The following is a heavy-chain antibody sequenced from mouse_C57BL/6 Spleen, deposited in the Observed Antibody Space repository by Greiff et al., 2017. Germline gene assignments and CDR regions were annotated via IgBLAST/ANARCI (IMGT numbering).Heavy chain of an antibody. D-gene: IGHD1-1*01. CDR3: TTFITTVGWYFDV. Sequence: QVQLQHSGAELVRPGASVTLSCKASGYTFTDYEMHWVKQTPVHGLEWIGAIDPETGGTAYNQKFKGKAILTADKSSSTAYMELRSLTSEDSAVYYCTTFITTVGWYFDVWGTGTTVTVSS. CDR2: IDPETGGT. V-gene: IGHV1-15*01. J-gene: IGHJ1*03. CDR1: GYTFTDYE.